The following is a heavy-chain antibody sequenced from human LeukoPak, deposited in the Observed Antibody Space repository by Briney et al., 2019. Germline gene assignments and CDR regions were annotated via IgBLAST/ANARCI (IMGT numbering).Heavy chain of an antibody. CDR3: TTYGAVACTRHFGY. D-gene: IGHD6-19*01. CDR2: IRSKTDGGTT. CDR1: GFSFTNAW. Sequence: AGGSLRLSCAASGFSFTNAWMTWVRQAPGKGLEWLGRIRSKTDGGTTDYAAPVKGRITISRDDSKNTLYLQMNSLKTEDTALYYCTTYGAVACTRHFGYWGQGTLVTVSS. J-gene: IGHJ4*02. V-gene: IGHV3-15*01.